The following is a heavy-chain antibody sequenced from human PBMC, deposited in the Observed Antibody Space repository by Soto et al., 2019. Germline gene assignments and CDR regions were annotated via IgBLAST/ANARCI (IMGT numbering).Heavy chain of an antibody. D-gene: IGHD3-3*01. Sequence: ASVKVSCKATGYSFKNYAVHWVRQAPGQRLEWMGFTNEGSGNTRFSQKFQGRISITRDTSASTVYLDLSSLTSEDTAIYYCARDDRSVSGVDTLDHWGPGTLVTVSS. V-gene: IGHV1-3*01. CDR2: TNEGSGNT. J-gene: IGHJ4*02. CDR3: ARDDRSVSGVDTLDH. CDR1: GYSFKNYA.